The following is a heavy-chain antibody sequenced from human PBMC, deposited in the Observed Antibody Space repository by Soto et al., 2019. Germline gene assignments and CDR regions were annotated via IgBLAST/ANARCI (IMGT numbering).Heavy chain of an antibody. CDR3: AEEGRNIKFPDD. J-gene: IGHJ4*02. D-gene: IGHD2-15*01. Sequence: GSLRLSCAASGFTFSSYAMSWVRQAPGKGLEWVCSISGSGDRTDSEDAVTGRFTICIDNSNNTLVPFLHVQKLEDEDAYYCAEEGRNIKFPDDWGRGTLVTVSS. CDR2: ISGSGDRT. V-gene: IGHV3-23*01. CDR1: GFTFSSYA.